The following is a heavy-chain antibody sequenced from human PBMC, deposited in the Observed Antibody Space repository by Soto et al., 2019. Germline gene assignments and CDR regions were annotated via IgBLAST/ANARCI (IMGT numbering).Heavy chain of an antibody. D-gene: IGHD1-1*01. V-gene: IGHV1-8*01. CDR3: ARSPEYGTYYYYYYMDV. CDR1: GYTFTSYD. Sequence: QVPLVQSGAEVKKPGASVKVSCKASGYTFTSYDINWVRQATGQGLEWKGWMNPNSGNTGYAQKFQGRVTMTRNTSISTAYMELSSLRSEDTAVYYCARSPEYGTYYYYYYMDVWGKGTTVTVSS. J-gene: IGHJ6*03. CDR2: MNPNSGNT.